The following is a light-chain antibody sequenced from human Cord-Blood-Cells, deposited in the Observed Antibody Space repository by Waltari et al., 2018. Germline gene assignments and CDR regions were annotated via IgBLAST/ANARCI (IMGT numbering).Light chain of an antibody. Sequence: SCRASERGSSRYLAGNKKKPSQAPRLLIYGASSRATGIPDRFSGRGSGTDFTLSISRLEPEDFAVYYCQQDGSSPPTFGQGTKVEIK. CDR2: GAS. CDR3: QQDGSSPPT. CDR1: ERGSSRY. V-gene: IGKV3-20*01. J-gene: IGKJ1*01.